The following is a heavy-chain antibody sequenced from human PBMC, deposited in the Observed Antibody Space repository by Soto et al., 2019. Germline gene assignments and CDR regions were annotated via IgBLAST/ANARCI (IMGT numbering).Heavy chain of an antibody. Sequence: PGGSLRLSCVASGFAFSSFGLHWVRQAPGKGLEWVAVISNDGRNKYSADSVKGRFTISRDNSKNTVFLQMNSLRAEDTAVYYCAKDVTSTVTFGFFDYWGQGTLVTVSS. CDR2: ISNDGRNK. CDR1: GFAFSSFG. J-gene: IGHJ4*02. D-gene: IGHD4-4*01. V-gene: IGHV3-30*18. CDR3: AKDVTSTVTFGFFDY.